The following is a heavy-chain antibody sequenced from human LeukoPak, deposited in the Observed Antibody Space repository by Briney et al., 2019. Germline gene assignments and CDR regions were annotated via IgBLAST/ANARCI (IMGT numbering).Heavy chain of an antibody. CDR1: GGFFSGYY. Sequence: PSETLSLTCAVYGGFFSGYYWSWIRQPPGKGLEWIGEINHSGSTNYNPSLKSRVTISVDTSKNQFSLKLSSVTAADTAVYYCARGGYCSGGSCSQIFDYWGQGTLVTVSS. J-gene: IGHJ4*02. D-gene: IGHD2-15*01. CDR3: ARGGYCSGGSCSQIFDY. V-gene: IGHV4-34*01. CDR2: INHSGST.